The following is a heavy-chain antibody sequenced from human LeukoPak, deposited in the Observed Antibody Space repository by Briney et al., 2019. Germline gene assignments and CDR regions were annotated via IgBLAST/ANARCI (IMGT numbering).Heavy chain of an antibody. Sequence: GGSLRLSCAASGFTFSSYSMHWVRQAPGKGLEWVAVIWYDGSNKYYADSVKGRFTISRDNSKNTLYLQMNSLRAEGTAVYYCAYSSPSFQHWGQGTLVTVSS. CDR1: GFTFSSYS. J-gene: IGHJ1*01. CDR2: IWYDGSNK. V-gene: IGHV3-33*08. D-gene: IGHD4-11*01. CDR3: AYSSPSFQH.